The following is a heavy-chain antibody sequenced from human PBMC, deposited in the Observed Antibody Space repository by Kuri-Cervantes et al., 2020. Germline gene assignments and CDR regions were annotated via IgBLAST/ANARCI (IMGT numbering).Heavy chain of an antibody. V-gene: IGHV4-59*12. Sequence: ETLSLTCTVSGGSISSYYWSWIRQPPGKGLEWIGYIYYSGSTNYNPSLKSRVTISVDTSKNQFSLKLSSVTAADSAVYYCARGGKIVVVPAAMSGVWFDPWGQGTLVTVSS. CDR3: ARGGKIVVVPAAMSGVWFDP. CDR2: IYYSGST. D-gene: IGHD2-2*01. CDR1: GGSISSYY. J-gene: IGHJ5*02.